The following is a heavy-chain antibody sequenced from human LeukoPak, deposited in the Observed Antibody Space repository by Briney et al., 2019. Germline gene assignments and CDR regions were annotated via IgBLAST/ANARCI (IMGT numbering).Heavy chain of an antibody. CDR2: INPNSGHT. Sequence: ASVKVSCKASGYTFSSYDINWVRQATGQGLEWMGWINPNSGHTGFAQKFQGRVTITRNTAISTAYMELSSLRSEDTAVYYCATAERFLEWLLFDYWGQGTLVTVSS. V-gene: IGHV1-8*03. J-gene: IGHJ4*02. D-gene: IGHD3-3*01. CDR3: ATAERFLEWLLFDY. CDR1: GYTFSSYD.